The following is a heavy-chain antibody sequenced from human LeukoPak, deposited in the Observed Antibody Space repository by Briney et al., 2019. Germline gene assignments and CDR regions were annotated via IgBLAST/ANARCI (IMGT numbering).Heavy chain of an antibody. V-gene: IGHV5-51*01. Sequence: GESLKISFQGSGYRFTTYWIGWVRPMPGKGLEWMGIIYPGDSDTRYSPYFQGQVTISADKSITTAYLQWSSLKASDTALYYCARSLFPGYLYGMDVWGQGTTVTVSS. CDR1: GYRFTTYW. D-gene: IGHD3-16*02. CDR3: ARSLFPGYLYGMDV. J-gene: IGHJ6*02. CDR2: IYPGDSDT.